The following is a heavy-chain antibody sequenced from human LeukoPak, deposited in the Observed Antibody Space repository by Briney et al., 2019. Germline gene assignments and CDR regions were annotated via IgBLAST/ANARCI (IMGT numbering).Heavy chain of an antibody. V-gene: IGHV4-39*01. J-gene: IGHJ4*02. CDR1: GGSISNSSFY. CDR3: ARTYYYDSSGYYAFDY. D-gene: IGHD3-22*01. CDR2: IYYTGST. Sequence: SETLSLTCTVSGGSISNSSFYWGWIRQPPGKGLEWIGSIYYTGSTYYNPSLKSRVAIYEDTSKNQFSLKLSSVTAADTAVYYCARTYYYDSSGYYAFDYWGQGTLVTVSS.